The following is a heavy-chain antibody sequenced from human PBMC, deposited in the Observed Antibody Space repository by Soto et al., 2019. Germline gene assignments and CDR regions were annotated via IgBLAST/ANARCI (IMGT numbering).Heavy chain of an antibody. J-gene: IGHJ6*02. CDR1: GGSISSGGYY. CDR2: IYYSGST. CDR3: AREAAVEGMDV. V-gene: IGHV4-31*03. Sequence: QVQLQESGPGLVKPSQTLSLTCTVSGGSISSGGYYWSWIRQHPGKGLEWIGYIYYSGSTYYNPSLKSRVTISADTSKNQVSLKVSSVTAADTAVYYCAREAAVEGMDVWGQGTTVTVS. D-gene: IGHD2-15*01.